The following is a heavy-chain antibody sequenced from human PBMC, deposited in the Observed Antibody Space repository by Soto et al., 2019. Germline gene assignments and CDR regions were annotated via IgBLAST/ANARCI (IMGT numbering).Heavy chain of an antibody. CDR3: ASRTTVTTFDY. D-gene: IGHD4-17*01. J-gene: IGHJ4*02. V-gene: IGHV4-31*03. CDR2: IYFDGTT. Sequence: QVQLQESGPGLVKPSQTLSLTCTVSGASTTSGGYYWSWIRQRPGQGLEWIEYIYFDGTTYYNPSLKSRVIISADTSRKHFSLSLAFVTAADTAVYYCASRTTVTTFDYWGQGTLVTVSS. CDR1: GASTTSGGYY.